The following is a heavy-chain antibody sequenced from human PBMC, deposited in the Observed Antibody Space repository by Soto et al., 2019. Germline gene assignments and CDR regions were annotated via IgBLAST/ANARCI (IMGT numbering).Heavy chain of an antibody. CDR3: ARVSSSIVVVPDYGMDV. CDR2: ISGKNGNT. D-gene: IGHD2-15*01. CDR1: GYTFISHG. J-gene: IGHJ6*02. Sequence: QVQLVQSGVEVKKPGASVKVSCKASGYTFISHGISWVRQAPGQGLEWMGWISGKNGNTNYAQKLQGRVTLITDTSTSTAYMELRGLRSDDTAVYYCARVSSSIVVVPDYGMDVWGQGTTVTVSS. V-gene: IGHV1-18*04.